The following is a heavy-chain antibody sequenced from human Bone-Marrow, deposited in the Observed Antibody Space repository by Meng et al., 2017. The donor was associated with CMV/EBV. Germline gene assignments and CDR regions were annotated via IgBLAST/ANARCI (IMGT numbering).Heavy chain of an antibody. J-gene: IGHJ6*02. Sequence: PGGSLRLSCAASGFRFDDHAMYWVRQAPGKGLQWVSGISWNHGNIGYAASVKGRFTISRDNARKVLYLQMNSLRPEDTAIYYCAKDMIADSGVGYRYYYYGMDVWGQGTTVTVSS. CDR3: AKDMIADSGVGYRYYYYGMDV. D-gene: IGHD3-10*01. V-gene: IGHV3-9*01. CDR2: ISWNHGNI. CDR1: GFRFDDHA.